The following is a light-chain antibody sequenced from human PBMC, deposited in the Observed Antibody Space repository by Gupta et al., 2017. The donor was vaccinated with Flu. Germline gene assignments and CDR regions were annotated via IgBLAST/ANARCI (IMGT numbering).Light chain of an antibody. V-gene: IGKV1-5*03. J-gene: IGKJ1*01. CDR2: KAS. Sequence: PSTLSASVGDRVTITCRASQSISIWLAWFQKKPGKAPKPLIYKASSLESGVPSRFSGSGSGTEFSLTISSLQPDDFATYYCQQYSTYPWTFGQGTKVEIK. CDR1: QSISIW. CDR3: QQYSTYPWT.